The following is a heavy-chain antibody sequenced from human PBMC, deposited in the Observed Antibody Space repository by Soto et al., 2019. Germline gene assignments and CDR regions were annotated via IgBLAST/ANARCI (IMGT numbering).Heavy chain of an antibody. CDR3: ARHRIGALDI. V-gene: IGHV5-10-1*01. Sequence: GESLKISCKGSGYSFASYWSSWVRQMPGKGLEWMGRIDPSDSYTNYSPSFQGHVTISADKSISTAYLQWSSLKASDTAMYYCARHRIGALDIWGQGTMVTVSS. J-gene: IGHJ3*02. CDR2: IDPSDSYT. CDR1: GYSFASYW. D-gene: IGHD2-15*01.